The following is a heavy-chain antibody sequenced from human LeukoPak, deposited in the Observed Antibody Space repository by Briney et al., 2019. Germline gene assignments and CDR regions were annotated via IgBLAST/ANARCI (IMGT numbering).Heavy chain of an antibody. CDR1: GFTFSSYA. CDR2: ISGSGGST. V-gene: IGHV3-23*01. D-gene: IGHD3-10*01. J-gene: IGHJ6*02. CDR3: AKDSGVIWYYYGMDV. Sequence: PGGSLRLSCAASGFTFSSYAMSWVRQAPGGGLEWVSAISGSGGSTYYADSVKGRFTISRDNSKNTLYLQMNSLRAEDTAVYYCAKDSGVIWYYYGMDVWGQGTTVTVSS.